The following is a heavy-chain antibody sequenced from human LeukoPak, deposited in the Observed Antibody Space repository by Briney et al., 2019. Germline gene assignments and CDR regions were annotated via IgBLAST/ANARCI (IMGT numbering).Heavy chain of an antibody. CDR2: INTDGTVT. CDR3: VRGLDS. D-gene: IGHD3-16*01. V-gene: IGHV3-74*01. CDR1: GFTFSKYW. Sequence: GGSLRLSCAASGFTFSKYWMLWVRPAPGKGLESVSRINTDGTVTTYADSVKGRFTVSRDNADNTMFLQMNSVSDEDTAVYYCVRGLDSWGLGTLVTVSS. J-gene: IGHJ5*01.